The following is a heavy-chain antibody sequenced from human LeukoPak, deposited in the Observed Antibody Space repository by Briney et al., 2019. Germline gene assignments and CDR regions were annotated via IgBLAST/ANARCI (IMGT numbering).Heavy chain of an antibody. V-gene: IGHV3-7*01. D-gene: IGHD6-25*01. CDR1: GFTFNSYW. CDR3: ARVSGAYYYNYGMDV. Sequence: GGSLRLSCAASGFTFNSYWMSWVRQAPGKGLEWVANIKKDGSEKYYVDSVKGRFTISRDNAKNSLYLQMNSLRAEDTAVYYCARVSGAYYYNYGMDVWGQGTTVTVSS. CDR2: IKKDGSEK. J-gene: IGHJ6*02.